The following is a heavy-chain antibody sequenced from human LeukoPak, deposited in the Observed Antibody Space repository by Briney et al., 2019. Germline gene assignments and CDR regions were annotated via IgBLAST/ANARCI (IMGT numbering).Heavy chain of an antibody. D-gene: IGHD4-11*01. CDR3: AKARFTVTNYFDY. Sequence: GGSLRLSCAASGFTFGSYWMSWVRQAPGKGLEWVANIKQDGSEKYYVDSVKGRFTISRDNAKNSLYLQMNSLRAEDTAVYYCAKARFTVTNYFDYWGQGTLVTVSS. J-gene: IGHJ4*02. V-gene: IGHV3-7*03. CDR2: IKQDGSEK. CDR1: GFTFGSYW.